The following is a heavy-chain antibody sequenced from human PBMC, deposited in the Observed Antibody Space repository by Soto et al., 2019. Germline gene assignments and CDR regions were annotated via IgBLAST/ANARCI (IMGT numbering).Heavy chain of an antibody. CDR1: GGSISSSNW. D-gene: IGHD3-10*02. CDR3: ASVRGGYYYAMDV. J-gene: IGHJ6*02. V-gene: IGHV4-4*02. Sequence: QVQLQESGPGLVKPSGTLSLTCAVSGGSISSSNWCSWVRQPPGKGLEWIGEIYHSGSTNYNPSLKRRVTISVDKSKNQFSLKLSSVTAADTAVYYCASVRGGYYYAMDVWGQGTTVTVSS. CDR2: IYHSGST.